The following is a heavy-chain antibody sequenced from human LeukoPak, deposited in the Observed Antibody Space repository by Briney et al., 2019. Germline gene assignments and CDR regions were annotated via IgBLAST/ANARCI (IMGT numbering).Heavy chain of an antibody. CDR3: AKHSGSYFIYYVDS. CDR1: GFSFSSYG. D-gene: IGHD1-26*01. V-gene: IGHV3-23*01. CDR2: ISGSAYNS. J-gene: IGHJ4*02. Sequence: GGSLRPSCAASGFSFSSYGLSWVRQAPGKGLEWVSTISGSAYNSYYADSVKGRFTISRDNSANTLYLQMNSLRAEDTAVYYCAKHSGSYFIYYVDSWGQGTLVTVSS.